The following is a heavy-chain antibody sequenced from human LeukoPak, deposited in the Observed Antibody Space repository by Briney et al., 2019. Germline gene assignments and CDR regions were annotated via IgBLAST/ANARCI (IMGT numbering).Heavy chain of an antibody. V-gene: IGHV3-9*01. Sequence: GRSLRLSCAASGFTFDDYAMHWVRQAPGKGLEWVSGISWNSGSIGYADSVKGRFTISRDNAKNTLYLQMNSLRAEDTAVYYCARGREIVVVPAASNYWGQGTLVTVSS. CDR2: ISWNSGSI. CDR3: ARGREIVVVPAASNY. J-gene: IGHJ4*02. CDR1: GFTFDDYA. D-gene: IGHD2-2*01.